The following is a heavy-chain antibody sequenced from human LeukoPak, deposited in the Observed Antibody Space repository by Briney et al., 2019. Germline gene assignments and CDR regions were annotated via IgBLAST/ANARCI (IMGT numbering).Heavy chain of an antibody. V-gene: IGHV4-59*08. CDR3: ARWDYGDYGHDAFDI. J-gene: IGHJ3*02. D-gene: IGHD4-17*01. CDR1: GASIGSYY. CDR2: IYYSGST. Sequence: SETLSLTCTVSGASIGSYYWSWIRQPPGKGLEWIGYIYYSGSTNYNPSLKSRVTISADTSKNQLSLKLSSVTAADTAVYYCARWDYGDYGHDAFDIWGQGTMVTVSS.